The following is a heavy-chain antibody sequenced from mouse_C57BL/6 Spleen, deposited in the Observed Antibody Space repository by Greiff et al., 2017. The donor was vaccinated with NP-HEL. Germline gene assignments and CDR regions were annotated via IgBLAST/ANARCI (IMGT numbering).Heavy chain of an antibody. V-gene: IGHV1-72*01. J-gene: IGHJ2*01. Sequence: VQLQQSGAELVRPGTSVKVSCKASGYTFTSYWMHWVKQRPGRGLEWIGRIDPNSGGTKYNEKFKSKATLTVDKPSSTAYMQLSSLTSEDSAVYYCARDRVLRGYFDYWGQGTTLTVSS. CDR2: IDPNSGGT. CDR1: GYTFTSYW. CDR3: ARDRVLRGYFDY. D-gene: IGHD1-1*01.